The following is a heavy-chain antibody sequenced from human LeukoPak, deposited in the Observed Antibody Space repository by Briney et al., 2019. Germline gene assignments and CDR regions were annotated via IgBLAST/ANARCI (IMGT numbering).Heavy chain of an antibody. J-gene: IGHJ4*02. CDR2: INPNSGGT. CDR1: GYTFTGYY. Sequence: ASVKVSCKASGYTFTGYYMHWVRQAPGQGLEWMGWINPNSGGTNYAQKFQGWVTMTRDTSISTAYMELSRLRSDDTAVYCCARSRITIFGVANYYFDYWGQGTLVTVSS. V-gene: IGHV1-2*04. CDR3: ARSRITIFGVANYYFDY. D-gene: IGHD3-3*01.